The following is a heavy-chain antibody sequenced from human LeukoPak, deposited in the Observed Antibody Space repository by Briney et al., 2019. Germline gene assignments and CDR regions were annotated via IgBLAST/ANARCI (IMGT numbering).Heavy chain of an antibody. CDR1: GFTVSSNY. V-gene: IGHV3-53*01. D-gene: IGHD3-9*01. CDR2: NYSGGST. CDR3: AGGGPLLRYFVPPPPDV. Sequence: GGSLRLSCAASGFTVSSNYMSWVRQAPGKGLEWVSVNYSGGSTYYADSVKGRFTISRDNSKNTLYLQMNSLRAEDTAVYYCAGGGPLLRYFVPPPPDVWGKGTTVTVSS. J-gene: IGHJ6*04.